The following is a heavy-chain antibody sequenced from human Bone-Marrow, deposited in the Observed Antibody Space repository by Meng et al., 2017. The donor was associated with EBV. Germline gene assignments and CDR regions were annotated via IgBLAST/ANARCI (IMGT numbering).Heavy chain of an antibody. CDR1: GFTFSSYS. Sequence: EWRPLEAGGGLVKPGGSLRLSCAASGFTFSSYSMNWVRQAPGKGLEWVSSISSSSSYIYYADSVKGRFTISRDNAKNSLYLQMNSLRAEDTAVYYCARDQRGYSGYCDYWGQGTLVTVSS. D-gene: IGHD5-12*01. CDR3: ARDQRGYSGYCDY. CDR2: ISSSSSYI. J-gene: IGHJ4*02. V-gene: IGHV3-21*01.